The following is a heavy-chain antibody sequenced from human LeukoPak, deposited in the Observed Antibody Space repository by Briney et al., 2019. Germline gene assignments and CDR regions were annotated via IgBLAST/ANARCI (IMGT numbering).Heavy chain of an antibody. CDR1: GCSISSGYY. J-gene: IGHJ6*03. Sequence: SETLSFTCTVSGCSISSGYYWGWIRQPPGKGREWIGSIYHSGSTYYNPSLKSRVTISVDTYKNQLSLKLSSVTAADTAVYYCARVGYYAPYYYYMDVWGKGTTVTVSS. D-gene: IGHD3-10*01. V-gene: IGHV4-38-2*02. CDR3: ARVGYYAPYYYYMDV. CDR2: IYHSGST.